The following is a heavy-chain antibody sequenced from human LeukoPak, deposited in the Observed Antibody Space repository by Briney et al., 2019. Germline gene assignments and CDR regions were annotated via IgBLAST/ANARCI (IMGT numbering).Heavy chain of an antibody. D-gene: IGHD2-15*01. V-gene: IGHV3-23*01. J-gene: IGHJ6*02. CDR3: AKDMVVAATGALVDYGMDV. Sequence: GGSLRLSCAASGFTVSSNYMSWVRQAPGKGLEWVSAISGSGGSTYYADSVKGRFTISRDNSKNTLYLQMNSLRAEDTAVYYCAKDMVVAATGALVDYGMDVWGQGTTVTVSS. CDR1: GFTVSSNY. CDR2: ISGSGGST.